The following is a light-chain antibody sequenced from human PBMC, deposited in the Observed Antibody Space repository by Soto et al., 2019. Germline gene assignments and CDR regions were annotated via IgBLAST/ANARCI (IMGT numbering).Light chain of an antibody. CDR2: DAS. V-gene: IGKV1-12*01. J-gene: IGKJ4*01. Sequence: IQVTQSPSSVSAFVGDRVTITCRGSQGIGTWLAWYQRKPAKTPNLLIYDASSLHRGVPSRFSGYGSGTDFTLTISSLQPEDFVATYYCQQTHAFPLTFGGGTKVDIK. CDR1: QGIGTW. CDR3: QQTHAFPLT.